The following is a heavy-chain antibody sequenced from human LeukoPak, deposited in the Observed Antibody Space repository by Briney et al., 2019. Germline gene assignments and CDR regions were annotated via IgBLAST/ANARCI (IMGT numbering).Heavy chain of an antibody. CDR3: DWGVLGELLDWFDP. Sequence: ASVTVSCNASAYTFTSYAMNRERQAPGQGLEWMGWINITTGDPTNAQGFTGRFGFSFATSVCKKYLHISIKRVEDTAMYLYDWGVLGELLDWFDPWGQGTLVTVSS. V-gene: IGHV7-4-1*02. CDR1: AYTFTSYA. D-gene: IGHD1-26*01. CDR2: INITTGDP. J-gene: IGHJ5*02.